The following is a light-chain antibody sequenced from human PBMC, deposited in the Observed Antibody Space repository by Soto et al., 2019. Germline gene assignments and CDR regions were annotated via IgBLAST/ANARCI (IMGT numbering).Light chain of an antibody. CDR2: AAS. Sequence: DIQMTQSPSSLSASVGDRVTITCRASQGINNNLAWYQQNPGQVPKLLIYAASTLQTGVPSRFSGSGSGTDFTLTISSLQPEDVATYYCQKYNSAPRTFGQGTKVEIK. J-gene: IGKJ1*01. CDR1: QGINNN. CDR3: QKYNSAPRT. V-gene: IGKV1-27*01.